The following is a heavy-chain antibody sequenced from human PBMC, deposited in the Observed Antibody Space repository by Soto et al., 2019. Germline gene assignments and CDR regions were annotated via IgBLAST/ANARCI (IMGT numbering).Heavy chain of an antibody. CDR2: INPNSGGT. CDR3: AREAGTIGNYYYGMDV. Sequence: QVQLVQSGAEVKKPGASVRVSCMASGYSFTGYYVHWVRLAPGQGLEWMGWINPNSGGTNHAQKFQGRVTMTRDTSISTAYMELTRLTSNDTAVYFCAREAGTIGNYYYGMDVWGQGTTVTVS. CDR1: GYSFTGYY. D-gene: IGHD1-7*01. J-gene: IGHJ6*02. V-gene: IGHV1-2*02.